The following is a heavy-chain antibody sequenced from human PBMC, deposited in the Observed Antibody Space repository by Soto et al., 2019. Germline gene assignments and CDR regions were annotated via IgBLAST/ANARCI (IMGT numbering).Heavy chain of an antibody. CDR3: ARDYVVGAPGTRFAS. CDR1: GGSISTYY. V-gene: IGHV4-4*07. CDR2: IYTSVST. J-gene: IGHJ4*02. Sequence: PSETLSLTCTVSGGSISTYYWSWIRQPAGKGLEWIGRIYTSVSTNYNPSLKSRVTMSVDTSKSQFSLKLNSVTAADTAVYYCARDYVVGAPGTRFASWGQGTLVTVSS. D-gene: IGHD1-26*01.